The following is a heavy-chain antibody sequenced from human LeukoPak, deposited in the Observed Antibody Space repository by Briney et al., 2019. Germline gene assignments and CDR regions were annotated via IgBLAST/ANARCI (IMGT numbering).Heavy chain of an antibody. J-gene: IGHJ4*02. CDR2: IYTSGST. CDR3: ARSHPSTYYGDYFDY. V-gene: IGHV4-4*07. Sequence: SETLSLICTASGGSIRNYFWSWIRQPAGKELEWIGHIYTSGSTNYNPSLKSRVTMSVNTSKNQFSLKMSSVTAADTAVYYCARSHPSTYYGDYFDYWGQGTLVTVSS. D-gene: IGHD4-17*01. CDR1: GGSIRNYF.